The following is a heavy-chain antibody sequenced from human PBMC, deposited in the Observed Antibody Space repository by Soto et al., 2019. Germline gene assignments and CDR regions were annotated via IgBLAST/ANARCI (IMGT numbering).Heavy chain of an antibody. Sequence: SVKVSCKASGFTFTSSAVQWVRQARGQRLEWIGWIVVGSGNTNYAQKFQERVTITRDMSTSTAYMELSSLRSEDTAVYYCAGSSSSVDYFDYWGQGTLVTVSS. CDR3: AGSSSSVDYFDY. V-gene: IGHV1-58*01. J-gene: IGHJ4*02. CDR2: IVVGSGNT. D-gene: IGHD6-6*01. CDR1: GFTFTSSA.